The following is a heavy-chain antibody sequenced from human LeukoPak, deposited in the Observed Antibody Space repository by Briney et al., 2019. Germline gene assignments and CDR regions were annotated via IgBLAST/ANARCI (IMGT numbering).Heavy chain of an antibody. CDR2: IYSGGST. Sequence: GGSLRLSCAASGFTVSSNYMSWVRQAPGKGLEWVSVIYSGGSTYYADSVKGRFTISRDNSKNTLYLQMNSLRAEDTAVYYCARDERSSGYSNWFDPWGQGTLVTVPS. CDR3: ARDERSSGYSNWFDP. J-gene: IGHJ5*02. CDR1: GFTVSSNY. D-gene: IGHD3-22*01. V-gene: IGHV3-53*01.